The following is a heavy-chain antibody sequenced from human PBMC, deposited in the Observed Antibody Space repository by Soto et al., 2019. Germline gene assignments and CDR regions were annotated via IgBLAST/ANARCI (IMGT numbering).Heavy chain of an antibody. J-gene: IGHJ4*02. CDR3: AKDQSGYSSSGGTFDY. Sequence: QVQLVESGGGVVQPGRSLRLSCAASGFTFSSYGMHWVRQAPGKGLEWVAVISYDGSNKYYADSVKGRFTISRDNSKNTLYLQMNSLRAEDTAVYYCAKDQSGYSSSGGTFDYWGQGTLVTVSS. D-gene: IGHD6-13*01. CDR1: GFTFSSYG. V-gene: IGHV3-30*18. CDR2: ISYDGSNK.